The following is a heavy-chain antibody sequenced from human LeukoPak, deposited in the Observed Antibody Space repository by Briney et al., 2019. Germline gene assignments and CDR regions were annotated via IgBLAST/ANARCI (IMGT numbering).Heavy chain of an antibody. CDR1: GGSISSGGYS. CDR3: ARTPEAGTLVDV. J-gene: IGHJ6*02. Sequence: SETLSLTCAVSGGSISSGGYSWSWIRQPPGKGLEWIGYIYHSGSTYYNPSLKSRVTISADTSKNQFSLKLSSVTAADTAVYYCARTPEAGTLVDVWGQGTTVTVSS. D-gene: IGHD6-19*01. V-gene: IGHV4-30-2*02. CDR2: IYHSGST.